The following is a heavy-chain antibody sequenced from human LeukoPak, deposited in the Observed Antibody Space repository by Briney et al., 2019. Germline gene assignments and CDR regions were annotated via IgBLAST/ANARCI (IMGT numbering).Heavy chain of an antibody. CDR2: ISGSGGST. D-gene: IGHD3-10*01. V-gene: IGHV3-23*01. Sequence: GGSLRLSCAASGFTFSSYAMSWVRQAPGKGLEWVSAISGSGGSTYYADSVKGRFTISRDNSKNTLYLQMNSLRAEDTAVYYCAKEWTTMVRGVTFAFDIRGQGTMVTVSS. J-gene: IGHJ3*02. CDR3: AKEWTTMVRGVTFAFDI. CDR1: GFTFSSYA.